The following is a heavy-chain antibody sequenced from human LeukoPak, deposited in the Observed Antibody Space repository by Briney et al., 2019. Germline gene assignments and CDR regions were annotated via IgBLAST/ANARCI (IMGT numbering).Heavy chain of an antibody. V-gene: IGHV4-39*01. CDR3: ARHRGDIVVVVAADAFDI. D-gene: IGHD2-15*01. Sequence: SETLSLPCTVSGGSISSSSYCWGWLRQPPGKGLEWIGCIYYSGRTYYKPSLKSRGTLSVDTTTNQFSMKLSSVTAADTAVYYCARHRGDIVVVVAADAFDIWGQGTMVTVSS. CDR2: IYYSGRT. CDR1: GGSISSSSYC. J-gene: IGHJ3*02.